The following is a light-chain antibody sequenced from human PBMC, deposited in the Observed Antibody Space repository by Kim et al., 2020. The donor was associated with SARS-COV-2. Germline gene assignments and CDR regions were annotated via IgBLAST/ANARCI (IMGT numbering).Light chain of an antibody. CDR1: ESISNS. V-gene: IGKV1-39*01. CDR2: AAS. Sequence: LSASVGDRVTLTCRASESISNSLNWYQHRPGRAPKLLIYAASNLQTGVPSRFSGSGSGTDFTLTISSLQPEDFATYYCQQSFTTLTFGGGTKLEI. J-gene: IGKJ4*01. CDR3: QQSFTTLT.